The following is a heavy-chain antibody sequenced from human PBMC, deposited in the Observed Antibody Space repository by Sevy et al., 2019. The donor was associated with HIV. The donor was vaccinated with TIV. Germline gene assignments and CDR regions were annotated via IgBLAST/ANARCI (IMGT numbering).Heavy chain of an antibody. CDR2: MSNTGSTI. V-gene: IGHV3-48*01. J-gene: IGHJ4*02. D-gene: IGHD5-12*01. CDR3: ASQRGGYERLYYFDY. Sequence: GGSLRLSCAASGFSFSIYSMNWVRQAPGRGLEWGSYMSNTGSTIHDADSVKGRFTISRDNAKNSLYLQMNSLRAEDTAVYYCASQRGGYERLYYFDYWGQGTLVTVSS. CDR1: GFSFSIYS.